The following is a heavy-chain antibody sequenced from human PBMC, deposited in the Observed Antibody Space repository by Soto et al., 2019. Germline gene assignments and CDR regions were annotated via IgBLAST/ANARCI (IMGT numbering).Heavy chain of an antibody. D-gene: IGHD2-21*01. CDR2: IYYSGST. Sequence: SDTLSLTCTVSGGSISSGGYYWSWIRQHPGKGLEWIGYIYYSGSTYYNPSLKSRVTISLETSKSQFSLRLISVTAADSAVYYCARLGAYYQSLDPWGPGTLVTVSS. CDR1: GGSISSGGYY. CDR3: ARLGAYYQSLDP. J-gene: IGHJ5*02. V-gene: IGHV4-31*03.